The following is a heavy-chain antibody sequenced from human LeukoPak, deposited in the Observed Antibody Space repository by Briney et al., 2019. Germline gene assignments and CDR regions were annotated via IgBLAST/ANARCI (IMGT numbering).Heavy chain of an antibody. CDR1: GGSISIYY. CDR3: VRDRELTY. Sequence: SETLSLTCTVSGGSISIYYWSWIRQPPGKGLEWIGYVYSSGNTNYSPSLKGRAIISADTSKNQFSLKLTSVTAADTAVYYCVRDRELTYWGQGILVTVSS. V-gene: IGHV4-4*08. J-gene: IGHJ4*02. CDR2: VYSSGNT. D-gene: IGHD3-10*01.